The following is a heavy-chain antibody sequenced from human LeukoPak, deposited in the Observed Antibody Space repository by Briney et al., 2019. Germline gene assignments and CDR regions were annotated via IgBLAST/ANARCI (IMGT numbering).Heavy chain of an antibody. CDR2: INHSGST. Sequence: SETLSLTCAVYGGSFSGYYWSWIRQPPGKGLEWIGEINHSGSTNYNPSLKSRVTISVDTSKNQFSLKLSSVTAAVTAVYYCARGYYAKYYDFWSGYWYFDYWGQGTLVTVSS. D-gene: IGHD3-3*01. V-gene: IGHV4-34*01. CDR1: GGSFSGYY. J-gene: IGHJ4*02. CDR3: ARGYYAKYYDFWSGYWYFDY.